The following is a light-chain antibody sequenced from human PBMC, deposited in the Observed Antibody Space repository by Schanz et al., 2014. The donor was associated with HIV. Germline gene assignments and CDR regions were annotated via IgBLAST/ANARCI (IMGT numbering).Light chain of an antibody. J-gene: IGLJ1*01. Sequence: QSALTQPRSVSGSPGQSVTISCIGTSSDVGGYNYVSWYQQHPGKAPKLMIYEVSERPSGVPDRFSGSKSGNTASLTISGLQAEDEADYYCCSYTTTSTYVFGAGTKLTVL. V-gene: IGLV2-11*01. CDR1: SSDVGGYNY. CDR3: CSYTTTSTYV. CDR2: EVS.